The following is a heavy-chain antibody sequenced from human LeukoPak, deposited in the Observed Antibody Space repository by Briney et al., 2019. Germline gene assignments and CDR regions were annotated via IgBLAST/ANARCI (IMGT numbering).Heavy chain of an antibody. Sequence: GGSLRLSCAASGFTFRSSAMTWVRQAPGKGLEWVSAIGPTGRSTYYADSAKGRFTISRDSSRNTLYLQMNNLRADDTAVYYCAKDPMVRGLTYDNWGQGTQVAVSS. CDR2: IGPTGRST. J-gene: IGHJ4*02. V-gene: IGHV3-23*01. CDR1: GFTFRSSA. D-gene: IGHD3-10*01. CDR3: AKDPMVRGLTYDN.